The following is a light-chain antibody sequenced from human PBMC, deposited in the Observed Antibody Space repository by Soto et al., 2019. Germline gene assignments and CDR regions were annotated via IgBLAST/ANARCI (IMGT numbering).Light chain of an antibody. V-gene: IGLV1-40*01. CDR1: SSNIGAGYD. J-gene: IGLJ2*01. CDR3: HSYDSSLSGLV. CDR2: GNS. Sequence: QSVLTQPPSVSGAPGQRVTISCTGSSSNIGAGYDVHWYQQLPGTAPKLLIYGNSNRPSAVPDRFSGSKSGTSASLAITGLQAEDEADYYCHSYDSSLSGLVFGGGTKLTVL.